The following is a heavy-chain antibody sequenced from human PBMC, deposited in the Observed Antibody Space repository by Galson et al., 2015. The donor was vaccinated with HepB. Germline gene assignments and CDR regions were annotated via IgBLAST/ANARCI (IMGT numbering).Heavy chain of an antibody. D-gene: IGHD5-12*01. CDR2: IIPIFGTA. V-gene: IGHV1-69*13. J-gene: IGHJ6*03. CDR3: AVGETVRERATGISYYYYYMDV. Sequence: SVKVSCKASGGTFSSYAISWVRQAPGQGLEWMGGIIPIFGTANYAQKFQGRVTITADESTSTAYMELSSLRSEDTAVYYCAVGETVRERATGISYYYYYMDVWGKGTTVTVSS. CDR1: GGTFSSYA.